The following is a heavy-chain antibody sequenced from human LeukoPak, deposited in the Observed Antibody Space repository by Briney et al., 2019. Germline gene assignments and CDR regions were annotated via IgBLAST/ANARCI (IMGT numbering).Heavy chain of an antibody. Sequence: GGSLSLSCAASGFTFSSYWMSWVRQAPGKGLEWVANIKQDGSEKYYVDSVKGQFTISRDNAKNSLYLQMNSLRAEDTAVYYCARADTAMVPFDYWGQGTLVTVSS. CDR2: IKQDGSEK. V-gene: IGHV3-7*03. CDR1: GFTFSSYW. D-gene: IGHD5-18*01. J-gene: IGHJ4*02. CDR3: ARADTAMVPFDY.